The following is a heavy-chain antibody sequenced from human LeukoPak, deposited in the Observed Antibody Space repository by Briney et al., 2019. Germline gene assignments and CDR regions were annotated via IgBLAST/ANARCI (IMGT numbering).Heavy chain of an antibody. CDR2: FDPEDAET. CDR3: ATDHMSQAYYYDSSGYYE. D-gene: IGHD3-22*01. CDR1: GYTLTELS. V-gene: IGHV1-24*01. Sequence: GASVKVSCKVSGYTLTELSMHWVRQAPGKGLEWMGGFDPEDAETIYAQKFQGRVTMTEDTSTDTAYMELSSLRSEDTAVYYCATDHMSQAYYYDSSGYYEWGQGTLVTVSS. J-gene: IGHJ4*02.